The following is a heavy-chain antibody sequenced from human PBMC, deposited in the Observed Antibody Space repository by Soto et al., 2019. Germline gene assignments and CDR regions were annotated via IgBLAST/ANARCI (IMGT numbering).Heavy chain of an antibody. CDR1: RFTFSTYS. J-gene: IGHJ6*02. Sequence: PGVSLRLSCAASRFTFSTYSMNWVRQAPGKGLEWVSSISSSSTYIYYADSVKGRFTISRDNAKNSLYLQMNSLRAEDTAVYYCARDFNGDESYYYYGMDVWGQGTTGT. CDR2: ISSSSTYI. CDR3: ARDFNGDESYYYYGMDV. V-gene: IGHV3-21*01. D-gene: IGHD4-17*01.